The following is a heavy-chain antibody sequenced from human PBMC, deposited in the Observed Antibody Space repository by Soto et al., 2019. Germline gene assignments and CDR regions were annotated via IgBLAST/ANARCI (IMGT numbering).Heavy chain of an antibody. CDR3: AREYCSSTSCYGPDV. V-gene: IGHV1-18*04. J-gene: IGHJ6*04. D-gene: IGHD2-2*01. Sequence: ASVKVSCKASGYTFTGYYMHWVRQAPGQGLEWMGWTSAHNDNTNYAKKFQGRVTMTTDTSTSTAYMELRSLRSDDTAVYYCAREYCSSTSCYGPDVWGEGTTVTVSS. CDR1: GYTFTGYY. CDR2: TSAHNDNT.